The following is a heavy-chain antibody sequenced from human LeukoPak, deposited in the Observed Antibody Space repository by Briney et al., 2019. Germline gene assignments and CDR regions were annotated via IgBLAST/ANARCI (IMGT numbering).Heavy chain of an antibody. Sequence: SQTLPLTCTVSGGSISSGGYYWSWIRQHPGKGLEWIGYIYYSGSTYYNPSLKSRVTISVDTSKNQFSLKLSSVTAADTAVYYCARVILTGYIAFDYWGQGTLVTVSS. CDR3: ARVILTGYIAFDY. J-gene: IGHJ4*02. D-gene: IGHD3-9*01. CDR1: GGSISSGGYY. V-gene: IGHV4-31*03. CDR2: IYYSGST.